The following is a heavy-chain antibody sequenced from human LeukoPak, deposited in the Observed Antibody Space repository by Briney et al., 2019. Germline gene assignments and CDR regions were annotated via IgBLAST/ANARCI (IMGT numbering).Heavy chain of an antibody. CDR3: AKAPSYDFWSGYPHY. CDR2: IKQDGSEK. D-gene: IGHD3-3*01. Sequence: PGGSLRLSCAASGFTFSSYWMSWVRQAPGKGLEWVANIKQDGSEKYYVDSVKGRFTISRDNAKNSLYLQMNSLRAEDTALYYCAKAPSYDFWSGYPHYWGQGTLVTVSS. CDR1: GFTFSSYW. V-gene: IGHV3-7*03. J-gene: IGHJ4*02.